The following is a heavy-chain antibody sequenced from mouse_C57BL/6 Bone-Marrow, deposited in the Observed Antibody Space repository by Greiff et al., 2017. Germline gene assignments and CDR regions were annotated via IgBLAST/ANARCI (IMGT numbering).Heavy chain of an antibody. CDR1: GYTFTSYW. V-gene: IGHV1-64*01. Sequence: QVQLQQPGAELVKPGASVKLSCKASGYTFTSYWMHWVKQRPGQGLEWIGMIHPNSGSTNYNEKFKSKATLTVDKSSSTAYMQLSSLTSEDAAVYYCATFMTTVPWYFEVRGTGTTVTVAS. J-gene: IGHJ1*03. CDR3: ATFMTTVPWYFEV. D-gene: IGHD1-1*01. CDR2: IHPNSGST.